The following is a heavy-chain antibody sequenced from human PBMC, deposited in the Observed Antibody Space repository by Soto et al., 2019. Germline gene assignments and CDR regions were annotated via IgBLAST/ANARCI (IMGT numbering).Heavy chain of an antibody. V-gene: IGHV1-18*01. D-gene: IGHD2-15*01. CDR1: GYTFTSYG. CDR3: ARGVAGYCSGGSCYSRGVAFDY. Sequence: GASVKVSCKASGYTFTSYGISWVRQAPGQGLEWMGWISAYNGNTNYAQKLQGRVTMTTDTSTSTAYMELRSLRSDDTAVYYCARGVAGYCSGGSCYSRGVAFDYWGRGTLVTVSS. J-gene: IGHJ4*02. CDR2: ISAYNGNT.